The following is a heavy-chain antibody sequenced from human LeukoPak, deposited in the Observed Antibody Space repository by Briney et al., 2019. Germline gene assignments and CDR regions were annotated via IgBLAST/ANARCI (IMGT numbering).Heavy chain of an antibody. D-gene: IGHD2-21*02. CDR2: IAYDGNTK. Sequence: GSSLRLSCVASGFTFTSYGIHWVRQAPDKGLEWVAVIAYDGNTKYHADSVKGRFAISRDNSKNTLYLQMNSLRTEDTAVYYCARGFVLGAAKNYFDYWGQGALVTVSS. J-gene: IGHJ4*02. CDR1: GFTFTSYG. CDR3: ARGFVLGAAKNYFDY. V-gene: IGHV3-30*03.